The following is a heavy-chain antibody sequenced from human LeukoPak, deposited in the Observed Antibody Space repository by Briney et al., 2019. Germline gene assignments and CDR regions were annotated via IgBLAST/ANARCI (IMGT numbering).Heavy chain of an antibody. CDR1: GFIFSNYG. CDR3: AKGPKLGDGFHCDY. Sequence: QTGGSLRLSCAASGFIFSNYGMHWVRQAPGKGLEWVSGISGSGGDTYYADSVKGRFTISRDISMNTLYLQMNSLRVEDTAVYYCAKGPKLGDGFHCDYWGQGTLVTVSS. CDR2: ISGSGGDT. V-gene: IGHV3-23*01. J-gene: IGHJ4*02. D-gene: IGHD5-24*01.